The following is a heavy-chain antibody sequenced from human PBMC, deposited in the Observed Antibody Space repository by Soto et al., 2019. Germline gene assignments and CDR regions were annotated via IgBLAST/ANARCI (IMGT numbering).Heavy chain of an antibody. J-gene: IGHJ3*02. CDR2: INPNSGGT. CDR1: GYTFTGYY. CDR3: ARTGYRNNWNYADDAFDI. D-gene: IGHD1-7*01. Sequence: GASVKVSCKASGYTFTGYYIHWVRQAPGQGLEWMGWINPNSGGTNYAQKFQGRVTMTRDTSISTAYMELSRLRSDDTAVYYCARTGYRNNWNYADDAFDIWGQGTMVTVSS. V-gene: IGHV1-2*02.